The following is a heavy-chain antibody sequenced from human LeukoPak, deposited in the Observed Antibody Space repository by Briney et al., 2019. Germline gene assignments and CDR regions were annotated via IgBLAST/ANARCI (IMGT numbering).Heavy chain of an antibody. CDR2: IYYSGST. CDR3: ARELINLGIDY. V-gene: IGHV4-39*07. D-gene: IGHD3-10*01. J-gene: IGHJ4*02. Sequence: SETLSLTCTVADGSISSSRYYWGWIRKPPGKGLEWIGSIYYSGSTYYNPSLKSRVTISVDTSKNQFSLKLSSVTAADTAVYYCARELINLGIDYWGQGTLVTVSS. CDR1: DGSISSSRYY.